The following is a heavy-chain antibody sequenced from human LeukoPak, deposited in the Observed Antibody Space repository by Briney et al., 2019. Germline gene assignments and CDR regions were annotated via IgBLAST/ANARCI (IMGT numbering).Heavy chain of an antibody. V-gene: IGHV1-2*02. D-gene: IGHD3-22*01. CDR2: INPNSGGT. J-gene: IGHJ4*02. CDR3: ARDMMYYYDSSGYYFGY. CDR1: GYTFTGYY. Sequence: ASVKVSCKASGYTFTGYYMHWVRQAPGQGLEWMGWINPNSGGTNYAQKFQGRVTMTRDTSISTAYMELSRLRSDDTAVYYCARDMMYYYDSSGYYFGYWGQGTLVTVSS.